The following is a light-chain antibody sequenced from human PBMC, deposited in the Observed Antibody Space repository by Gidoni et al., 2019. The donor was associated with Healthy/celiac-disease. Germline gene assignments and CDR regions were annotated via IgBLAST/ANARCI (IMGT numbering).Light chain of an antibody. CDR3: QQYGSSPLT. V-gene: IGKV3-20*01. CDR1: QSVSSSY. Sequence: IVLTQSPGTLSLSPGERATLSCRASQSVSSSYLAWYQQKPGQAPSLLIYGASSRATGIPDRFSGSGSGTDFTLTISRREPEDFAVYYCQQYGSSPLTFGGGTKVEIK. CDR2: GAS. J-gene: IGKJ4*01.